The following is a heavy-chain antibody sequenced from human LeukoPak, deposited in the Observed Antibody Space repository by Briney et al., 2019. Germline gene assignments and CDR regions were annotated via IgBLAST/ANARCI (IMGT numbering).Heavy chain of an antibody. Sequence: GGSLRLSCAASGFSFSTFWMSWVRQAPGRGLEWVANIKQDGSEKYYLDSVKGRFTVSRDNAKNSPYLQMNSLRAEDTAVYYCARDAVLRRWDCWGQGTLVTVSS. J-gene: IGHJ4*02. CDR1: GFSFSTFW. V-gene: IGHV3-7*01. CDR3: ARDAVLRRWDC. CDR2: IKQDGSEK.